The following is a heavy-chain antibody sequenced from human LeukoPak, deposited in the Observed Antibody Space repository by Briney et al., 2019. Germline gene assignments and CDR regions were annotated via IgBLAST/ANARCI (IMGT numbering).Heavy chain of an antibody. V-gene: IGHV3-7*01. CDR3: ARAPWYYYYMDV. CDR1: AFSFSNYN. J-gene: IGHJ6*03. Sequence: GGSLRLSCAASAFSFSNYNMNWVRQAPGKGLEWVANIKQDGSEKYYVDSVKGRFTISRDNAKNSLYLQMNSLRAEDTAVYYCARAPWYYYYMDVWGKGTTVTVSS. CDR2: IKQDGSEK.